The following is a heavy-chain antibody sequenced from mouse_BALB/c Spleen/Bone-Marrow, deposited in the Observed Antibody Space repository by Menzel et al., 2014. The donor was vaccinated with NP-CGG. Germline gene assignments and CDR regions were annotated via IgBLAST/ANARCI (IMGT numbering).Heavy chain of an antibody. CDR3: ARDGNYYAMDY. CDR1: GSTFSDYY. Sequence: EVKVVESGGGLVKPGGSLKLSCAASGSTFSDYYMYWVRQTPEKRLEWVATISDGGSYTYYPDSVKGRFTISRDNAKNNLYLQMSSLKSEDTAMYYCARDGNYYAMDYWGQGTSVTVSS. J-gene: IGHJ4*01. CDR2: ISDGGSYT. V-gene: IGHV5-4*02. D-gene: IGHD2-1*01.